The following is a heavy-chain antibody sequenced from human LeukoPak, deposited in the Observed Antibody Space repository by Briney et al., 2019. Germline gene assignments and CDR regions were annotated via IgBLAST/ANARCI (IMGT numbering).Heavy chain of an antibody. Sequence: GESLKISCKGSGYSFTSYWIGWVRQMPGKGLEWMGIIYPGDSDTRYSPSFQGQVTISADKSISTAYLQWSSLKASDTAMYYFAILEQKTAYDIDYWGQGTLVTVSS. V-gene: IGHV5-51*01. CDR2: IYPGDSDT. D-gene: IGHD3-9*01. J-gene: IGHJ4*02. CDR3: AILEQKTAYDIDY. CDR1: GYSFTSYW.